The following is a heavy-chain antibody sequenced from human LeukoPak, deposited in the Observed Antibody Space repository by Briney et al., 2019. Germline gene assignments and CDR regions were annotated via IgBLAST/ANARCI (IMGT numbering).Heavy chain of an antibody. CDR3: AKDVTTVAWYFDL. D-gene: IGHD4-17*01. V-gene: IGHV3-30*18. Sequence: PGRSLRLSCAASGFTFSSYGMHWVRQAPGKGLEWVAVISYDGSNKYYADFVKGRFTISRDNSKNTLYLQMNSLRAEDTAVYYCAKDVTTVAWYFDLWGRGTLVTVSS. CDR1: GFTFSSYG. J-gene: IGHJ2*01. CDR2: ISYDGSNK.